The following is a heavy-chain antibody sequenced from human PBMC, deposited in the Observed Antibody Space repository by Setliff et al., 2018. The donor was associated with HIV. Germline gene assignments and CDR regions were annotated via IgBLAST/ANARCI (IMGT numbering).Heavy chain of an antibody. J-gene: IGHJ6*02. CDR1: GFTFSSYA. Sequence: GGSLRLSCAASGFTFSSYAMSWVRQAPGKGLEWVSAISGSGGSTYYADSVKGRFTISRDNSKNTLYLQMNSLRSEDTAVYYCARGSDASGYYPIYYYYGMDVWGQGTTVTVSS. CDR3: ARGSDASGYYPIYYYYGMDV. CDR2: ISGSGGST. V-gene: IGHV3-23*01. D-gene: IGHD3-22*01.